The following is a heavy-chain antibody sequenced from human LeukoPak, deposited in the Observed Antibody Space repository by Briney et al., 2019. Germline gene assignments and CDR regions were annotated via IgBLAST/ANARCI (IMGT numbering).Heavy chain of an antibody. Sequence: GGSLRLSCAASGFTFSSYAMSWVRQAPGKGLKWVSAISGSGGSTYYADSVKGRFTISRDNSKNTLYLQMNSLRAEDTAVYYCAKDLYYYDSSGYPFGYYYYYYMDVWGKGTTVTVSS. V-gene: IGHV3-23*01. CDR3: AKDLYYYDSSGYPFGYYYYYYMDV. CDR2: ISGSGGST. CDR1: GFTFSSYA. J-gene: IGHJ6*03. D-gene: IGHD3-22*01.